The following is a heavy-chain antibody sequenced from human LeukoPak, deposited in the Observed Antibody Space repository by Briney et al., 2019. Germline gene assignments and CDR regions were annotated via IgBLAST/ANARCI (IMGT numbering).Heavy chain of an antibody. J-gene: IGHJ4*02. CDR2: IDWDDDK. CDR3: ARIVATTGLYYFDY. CDR1: GFSLSTSGMC. Sequence: SGPALVKPTQTLTLTCTFSGFSLSTSGMCVSWIRQPPGKALEWLARIDWDDDKYYSTSLKTWLTISKDTSKNQVVLTMTNMDPVDTATYYCARIVATTGLYYFDYWGQGTLVTVSS. D-gene: IGHD5-12*01. V-gene: IGHV2-70*11.